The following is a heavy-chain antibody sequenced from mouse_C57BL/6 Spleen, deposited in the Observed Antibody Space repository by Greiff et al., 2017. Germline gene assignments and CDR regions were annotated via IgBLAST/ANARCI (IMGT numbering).Heavy chain of an antibody. Sequence: DVHLVESGGDLVKPGGSLKLSCAASGFTFSSYGMSWVRQTPDKRLEWVATISSGGSYTYYPDSVKGRFTISRDNAKNTLYLQMSSLKSEDTAMYYCARRGGYDEDYFDYGGQSTTLTVSS. CDR1: GFTFSSYG. CDR3: ARRGGYDEDYFDY. V-gene: IGHV5-6*01. CDR2: ISSGGSYT. J-gene: IGHJ2*01. D-gene: IGHD2-2*01.